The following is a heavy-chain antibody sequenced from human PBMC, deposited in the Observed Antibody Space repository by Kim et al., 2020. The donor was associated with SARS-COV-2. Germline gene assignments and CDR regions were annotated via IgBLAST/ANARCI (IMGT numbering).Heavy chain of an antibody. CDR2: ISSSSSYI. CDR3: AREPAGYSYGHSVGYFDY. V-gene: IGHV3-21*01. D-gene: IGHD5-18*01. CDR1: GFTFSSYS. Sequence: GGSLRLSCAASGFTFSSYSMNWVRQAPGKGLEWVSSISSSSSYIYYADSVKGRFTLSRDNAKNSLHLQMNILRAEDTAVYYCAREPAGYSYGHSVGYFDYWGQGTLVTVSS. J-gene: IGHJ4*02.